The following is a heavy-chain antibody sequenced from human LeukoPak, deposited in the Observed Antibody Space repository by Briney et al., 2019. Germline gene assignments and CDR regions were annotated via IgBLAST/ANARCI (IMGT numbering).Heavy chain of an antibody. CDR3: TRYGSSYYDFWSGAYFDY. D-gene: IGHD3-3*01. V-gene: IGHV3-49*04. J-gene: IGHJ4*02. CDR1: GLTFSSYS. CDR2: IRSKAYGGTT. Sequence: GGSLRLSCAASGLTFSSYSMSWVRQAPGKGLEWVGFIRSKAYGGTTEYAASVKGRFTISRDDSKSIAYLQMNSLKTEDTAVYYCTRYGSSYYDFWSGAYFDYWGQGTLVTVSS.